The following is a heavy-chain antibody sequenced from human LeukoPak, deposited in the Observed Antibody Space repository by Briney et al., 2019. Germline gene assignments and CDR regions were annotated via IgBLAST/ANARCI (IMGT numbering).Heavy chain of an antibody. CDR2: INRNGGST. V-gene: IGHV3-20*04. CDR1: GFTFDDYG. CDR3: ARGFRNGPFDC. J-gene: IGHJ4*02. D-gene: IGHD2-8*01. Sequence: GGSLRLSCEASGFTFDDYGMSWVRQPPGKGLEWVSGINRNGGSTDYADSVKGRFTISRDNAKNSHFLLMNSLRVEDTALYYCARGFRNGPFDCWGQGTLVTVSS.